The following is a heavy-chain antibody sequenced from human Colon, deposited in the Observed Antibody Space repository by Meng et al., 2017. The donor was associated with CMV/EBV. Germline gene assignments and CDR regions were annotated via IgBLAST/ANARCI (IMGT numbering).Heavy chain of an antibody. Sequence: IHLKDSGPTLVTPTPTLTLTCTFSGFSFTTDKAGVGWIRHPPGKALEWLALIYWDDDTRYSPSLKTRLTITRDTSKNQVILTMTNMDPADTATYYCVHRSYSGQDDYWGQGALVTVSS. D-gene: IGHD5-12*01. CDR2: IYWDDDT. CDR3: VHRSYSGQDDY. V-gene: IGHV2-5*02. J-gene: IGHJ4*02. CDR1: GFSFTTDKAG.